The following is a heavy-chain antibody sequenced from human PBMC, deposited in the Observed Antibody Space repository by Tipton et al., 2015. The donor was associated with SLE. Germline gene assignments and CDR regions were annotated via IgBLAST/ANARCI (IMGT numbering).Heavy chain of an antibody. CDR1: GGSISSSSYF. J-gene: IGHJ4*02. V-gene: IGHV4-39*07. D-gene: IGHD6-13*01. CDR3: ARLGGIAAAGEVYFDY. Sequence: TLSLTCTVSGGSISSSSYFWGWIRQPPGKGLEWIGSIYYSGSTYYKSSLKSRVTISVDTSKNQFSLKLSSVTAADTAVYYCARLGGIAAAGEVYFDYWGQGTLVTVSS. CDR2: IYYSGST.